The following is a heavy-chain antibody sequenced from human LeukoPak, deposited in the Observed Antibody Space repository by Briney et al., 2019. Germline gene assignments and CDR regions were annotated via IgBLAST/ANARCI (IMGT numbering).Heavy chain of an antibody. CDR2: INPNSGGT. CDR1: GYTFTGYY. V-gene: IGHV1-2*02. Sequence: GASVKVSCKASGYTFTGYYMHWVRQAPGQGLEWMGWINPNSGGTNYAQKFQGRVTMTRDTSISTTYMELSRLRSDDTAVYYCARKYSYGLGHYYYGMDVWGQGTTVTVSS. D-gene: IGHD5-18*01. CDR3: ARKYSYGLGHYYYGMDV. J-gene: IGHJ6*02.